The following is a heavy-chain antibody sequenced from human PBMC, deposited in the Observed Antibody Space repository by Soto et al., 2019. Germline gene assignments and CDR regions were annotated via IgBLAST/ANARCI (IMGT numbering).Heavy chain of an antibody. CDR1: GSSVSTFG. V-gene: IGHV3-48*01. D-gene: IGHD6-19*01. J-gene: IGHJ5*02. Sequence: LRLSCVASGSSVSTFGMNWVRQAPGEGLEWVAYISSSSTTIFYGGSVKGRFTASRDNAENSMYLEMNNLRVEDTAIYYCARDKGGSVAGFSWFDPWGHGTLVTVSS. CDR3: ARDKGGSVAGFSWFDP. CDR2: ISSSSTTI.